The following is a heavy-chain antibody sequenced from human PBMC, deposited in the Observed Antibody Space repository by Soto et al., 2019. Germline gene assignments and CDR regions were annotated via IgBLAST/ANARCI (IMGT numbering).Heavy chain of an antibody. V-gene: IGHV4-59*01. CDR1: GGSISSYY. CDR2: IYYSGST. J-gene: IGHJ4*02. CDR3: ARARLEYSSGWYYFDY. D-gene: IGHD6-19*01. Sequence: SETLSLTCTVSGGSISSYYWSWIRQPPGKGPEWIGYIYYSGSTNYNPSLKSRVTISVDTSKNQFSLKLSSVTAADTAVYYCARARLEYSSGWYYFDYWGQGTLVTVSS.